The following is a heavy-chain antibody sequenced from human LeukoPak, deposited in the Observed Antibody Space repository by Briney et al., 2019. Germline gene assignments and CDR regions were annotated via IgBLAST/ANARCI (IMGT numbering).Heavy chain of an antibody. V-gene: IGHV3-21*01. Sequence: GGSLRLSCAVSGFTFSSYSMNWVRQAPGKGLEWVSSISSSSSYIYYADSVKGRFTISRDNAKNSLYLQMNSLRAEDTAVYYCARASRGVVPAAIAQYYFDYWGQGTLVTVSS. J-gene: IGHJ4*02. D-gene: IGHD2-2*01. CDR2: ISSSSSYI. CDR3: ARASRGVVPAAIAQYYFDY. CDR1: GFTFSSYS.